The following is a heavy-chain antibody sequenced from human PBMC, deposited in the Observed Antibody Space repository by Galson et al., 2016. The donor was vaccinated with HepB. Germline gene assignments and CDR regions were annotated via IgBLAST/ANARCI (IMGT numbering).Heavy chain of an antibody. V-gene: IGHV3-7*02. D-gene: IGHD6-19*01. Sequence: SLRLSCAASGFTFSSYWMTWVRQAPGKGLEWVANINLDGSRRYYVDSVKGRFTISRDNGKNSLYLEMKSLRAEDPAVYYCVSGYTSGLWGQGTLVTVSS. J-gene: IGHJ4*02. CDR3: VSGYTSGL. CDR1: GFTFSSYW. CDR2: INLDGSRR.